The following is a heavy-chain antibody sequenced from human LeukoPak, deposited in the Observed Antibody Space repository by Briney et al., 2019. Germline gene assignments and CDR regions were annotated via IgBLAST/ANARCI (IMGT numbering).Heavy chain of an antibody. D-gene: IGHD2-15*01. CDR3: AKDLALYYCSGGSCYIDY. CDR1: GFTLSSYG. J-gene: IGHJ4*02. Sequence: GGSLRLSCAASGFTLSSYGMHWVRQAPGKGLEWVAFIRYDGSNKYYADSVKGRFTISRDNSKNTLYLQMNSLRAEDTAVYYCAKDLALYYCSGGSCYIDYWGQGTLVTVSS. V-gene: IGHV3-30*02. CDR2: IRYDGSNK.